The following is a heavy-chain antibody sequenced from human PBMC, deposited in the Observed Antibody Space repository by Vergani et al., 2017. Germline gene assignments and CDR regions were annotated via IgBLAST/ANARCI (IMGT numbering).Heavy chain of an antibody. J-gene: IGHJ5*02. D-gene: IGHD6-19*01. CDR3: AXGPRIAVAGTWFDP. Sequence: EVQLLESGGGLVQPGGSLRLSCAASGFTFSSYAMSWVRQAPGKGLEWVSAISGSGGSTYYADSVKGRFTISRDNSKNTVYLQMNSLRAEDTAVYYCAXGPRIAVAGTWFDPWGQGTLVTVSS. CDR2: ISGSGGST. CDR1: GFTFSSYA. V-gene: IGHV3-23*01.